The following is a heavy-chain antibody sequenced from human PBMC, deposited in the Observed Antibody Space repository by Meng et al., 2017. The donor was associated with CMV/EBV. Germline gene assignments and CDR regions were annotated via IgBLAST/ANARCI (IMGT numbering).Heavy chain of an antibody. CDR3: AKTSGRSQFDY. CDR2: ISGSGGST. J-gene: IGHJ4*02. D-gene: IGHD3-10*01. Sequence: GESLKISCAASGFTCSSYAMSWVRRAPGKGLEWVSAISGSGGSTYYADSVKGRFTISRDNSKNTLYLQMNSLRAEDTAVYYCAKTSGRSQFDYWGQGTLVTVSS. CDR1: GFTCSSYA. V-gene: IGHV3-23*01.